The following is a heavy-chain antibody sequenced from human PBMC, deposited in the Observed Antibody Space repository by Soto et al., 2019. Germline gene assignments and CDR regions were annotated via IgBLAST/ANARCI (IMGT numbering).Heavy chain of an antibody. CDR3: ARRRGRCSDGVCYSWWFDP. Sequence: VESLKISCKGSGGTLIDQWICCLLHTPDKVLEWIGFVFLGDSDARYSPAFQGQVAMSADRSGTYLQWSSLKASDTGIYYCARRRGRCSDGVCYSWWFDPWGQGTRVTVSS. D-gene: IGHD2-8*01. J-gene: IGHJ5*02. CDR1: GGTLIDQW. CDR2: VFLGDSDA. V-gene: IGHV5-51*01.